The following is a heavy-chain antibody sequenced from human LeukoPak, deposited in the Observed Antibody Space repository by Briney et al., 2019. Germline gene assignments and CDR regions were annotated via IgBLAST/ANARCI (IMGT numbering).Heavy chain of an antibody. V-gene: IGHV3-7*01. CDR3: ARDSAGNDY. CDR2: IKQDGSEK. D-gene: IGHD6-13*01. J-gene: IGHJ4*02. Sequence: PGGSLRLSCAASGFTFNTYWMSWVRHAPGKGLEWVANIKQDGSEKYYVDSVKGRFTISRDNAKNSLYLQMNSLRAEDTAMYYCARDSAGNDYWGQGTLVTVSS. CDR1: GFTFNTYW.